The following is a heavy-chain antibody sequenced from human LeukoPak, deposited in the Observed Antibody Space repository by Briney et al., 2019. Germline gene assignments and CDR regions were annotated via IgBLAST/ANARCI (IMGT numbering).Heavy chain of an antibody. CDR1: GGSISSYY. CDR3: ARAGRYCSGGSCYLQYFQH. CDR2: IYYSGST. J-gene: IGHJ1*01. D-gene: IGHD2-15*01. Sequence: SETLSLTCTVSGGSISSYYWSWIRQPPGKGLEWIGYIYYSGSTNYNPSLKSRVTISVDTSKNQFSLKLSSVTAADTAVYYCARAGRYCSGGSCYLQYFQHWGQGTLVTVSS. V-gene: IGHV4-59*01.